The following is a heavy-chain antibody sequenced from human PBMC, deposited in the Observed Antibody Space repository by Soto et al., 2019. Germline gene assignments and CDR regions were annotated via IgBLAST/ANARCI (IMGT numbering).Heavy chain of an antibody. CDR1: GFTFSNYS. J-gene: IGHJ5*02. V-gene: IGHV3-21*01. Sequence: VQLVESGGGLVKPGGSLRVSCAASGFTFSNYSMNWVRQTPGKGLEWVSSISSRSRSIFYAGSVKGRFTISRDNAKKSLYLQMNSLRAEATAVYYWARGGGQWLVRMTSWGQGTLVTVSS. CDR3: ARGGGQWLVRMTS. CDR2: ISSRSRSI. D-gene: IGHD6-19*01.